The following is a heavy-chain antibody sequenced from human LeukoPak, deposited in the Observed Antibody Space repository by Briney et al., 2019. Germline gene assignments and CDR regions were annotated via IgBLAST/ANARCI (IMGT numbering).Heavy chain of an antibody. V-gene: IGHV3-23*01. CDR3: AKGRGDSGSFRRSFDY. D-gene: IGHD3-10*01. CDR1: GFIFSNYA. J-gene: IGHJ4*02. CDR2: ITGSDAAT. Sequence: GGSLRLSCAASGFIFSNYAMSWVRQAPGKGLEWVSDITGSDAATYYADSVKGRFTISRDNSKNTLYLQMNSLRADDTAIYYCAKGRGDSGSFRRSFDYSGQGTLVTVSS.